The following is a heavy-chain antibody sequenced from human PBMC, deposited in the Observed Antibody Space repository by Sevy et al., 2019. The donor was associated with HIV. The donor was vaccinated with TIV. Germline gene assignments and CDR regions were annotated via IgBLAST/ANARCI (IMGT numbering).Heavy chain of an antibody. CDR2: ISNSGTTT. CDR3: ARDLPPSATTVPHFDC. J-gene: IGHJ4*02. CDR1: GFSFSSYE. D-gene: IGHD4-17*01. Sequence: GGSLRLSCAASGFSFSSYEMNWVRQAPGKGLEWVSYISNSGTTTSYSDSVRGRFTISRDNARNLLYLQMNSLRAEDTAVYFCARDLPPSATTVPHFDCWGQGTLVTVSS. V-gene: IGHV3-48*03.